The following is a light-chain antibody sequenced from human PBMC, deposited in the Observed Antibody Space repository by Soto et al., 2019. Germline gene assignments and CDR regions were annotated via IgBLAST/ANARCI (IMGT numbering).Light chain of an antibody. V-gene: IGKV1-16*01. CDR3: QQYHTYPRT. Sequence: DIQMTQSPSSLSASVGDRVTITCRASQGIGTYLAWFQQKPGKARKSLIYTASTLQSGVPSRFRGIGSGTDFTLTIRSQQLEDFATYYCQQYHTYPRTFGQGTKVEIK. J-gene: IGKJ1*01. CDR2: TAS. CDR1: QGIGTY.